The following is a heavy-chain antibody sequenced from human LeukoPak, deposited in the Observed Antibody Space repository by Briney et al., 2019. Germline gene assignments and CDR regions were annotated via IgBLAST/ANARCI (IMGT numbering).Heavy chain of an antibody. J-gene: IGHJ4*02. Sequence: GASVKVSCKASGYTFTGYYMHWVRQAPGQGLEWMGRINPNSGGTNYAQKFQGRVTMTRDTSISTAYMELSRLRSDDTAVYYCAGGTPKRLTVGYYDYVWGSYPLFDYWGQGTLVTVSS. CDR3: AGGTPKRLTVGYYDYVWGSYPLFDY. V-gene: IGHV1-2*06. CDR2: INPNSGGT. D-gene: IGHD3-16*01. CDR1: GYTFTGYY.